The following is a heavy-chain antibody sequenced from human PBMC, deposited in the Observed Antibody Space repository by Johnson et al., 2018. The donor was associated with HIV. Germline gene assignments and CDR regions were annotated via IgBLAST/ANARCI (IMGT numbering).Heavy chain of an antibody. D-gene: IGHD4-11*01. V-gene: IGHV3-33*01. CDR3: ARAGYSNYDRAFDI. CDR2: IWYDGSNK. CDR1: GFTFSSYG. Sequence: QLVESGGGVVQPGRSLRLSCAASGFTFSSYGMHWVRQAPGNGLEWVAVIWYDGSNKYYVDSVKGLFSISRDNAKNSLYLQMNSLRAEDTALYYCARAGYSNYDRAFDIWGQGTMVTVSS. J-gene: IGHJ3*02.